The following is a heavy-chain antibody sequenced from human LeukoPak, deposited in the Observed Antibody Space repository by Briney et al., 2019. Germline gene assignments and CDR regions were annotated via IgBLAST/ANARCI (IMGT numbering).Heavy chain of an antibody. J-gene: IGHJ4*02. CDR3: AKAGGGRRRGDFDY. CDR2: ISWDGGST. CDR1: GFAFSSCW. Sequence: GGSLRLSCAASGFAFSSCWMHWVRQAPGKGLEWVSLISWDGGSTYYADSVKGRFTISRDNSKNSLYLQMNSLRTEDTALYYCAKAGGGRRRGDFDYWGQGTLVTVSS. V-gene: IGHV3-43*01. D-gene: IGHD3-10*01.